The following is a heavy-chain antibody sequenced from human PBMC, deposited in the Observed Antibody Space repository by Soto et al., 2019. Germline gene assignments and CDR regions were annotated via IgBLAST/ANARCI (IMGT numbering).Heavy chain of an antibody. J-gene: IGHJ4*02. V-gene: IGHV4-39*01. CDR3: ARQCGGDCYSLFAIDY. Sequence: PSETLSLTCTVSGGSISSSSYYWGWIRQPPGKGLEWIGSIYYSGITYYNPSLKSRVTISVDTSKNQFSLKLSSVTAADTAVYYCARQCGGDCYSLFAIDYWGQGTLVTVSS. D-gene: IGHD2-21*01. CDR2: IYYSGIT. CDR1: GGSISSSSYY.